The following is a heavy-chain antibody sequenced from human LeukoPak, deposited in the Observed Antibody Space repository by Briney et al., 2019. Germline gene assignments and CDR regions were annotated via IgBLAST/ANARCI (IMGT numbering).Heavy chain of an antibody. Sequence: ASVKVSCRASGYTFRSYGISWVRQPPRRALEEMGWITAYNSNTNYAQKLQGRVTMTTDTSTSTAYMELRSLRSDDTAVYYCARGGRDGYNYYCYYYMDVWGKGTTVTVSS. CDR3: ARGGRDGYNYYCYYYMDV. CDR2: ITAYNSNT. J-gene: IGHJ6*03. D-gene: IGHD5-24*01. CDR1: GYTFRSYG. V-gene: IGHV1-18*01.